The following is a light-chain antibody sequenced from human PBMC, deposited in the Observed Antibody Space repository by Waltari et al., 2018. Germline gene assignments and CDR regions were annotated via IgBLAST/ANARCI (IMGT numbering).Light chain of an antibody. CDR1: SSDVGCYNY. V-gene: IGLV2-11*01. Sequence: QSALTQPRSVSGSPGQSVTISCTGTSSDVGCYNYVSWYQQDPGKAPKLMIYDINKRPSGVPDRFSGSRSGNTASLTISGVQAEDEADYYCCSYVGPNTFWVFGGGTKLTVL. CDR2: DIN. J-gene: IGLJ3*02. CDR3: CSYVGPNTFWV.